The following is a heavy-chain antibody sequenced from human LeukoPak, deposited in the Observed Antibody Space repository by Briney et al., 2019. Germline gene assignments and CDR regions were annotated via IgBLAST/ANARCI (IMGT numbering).Heavy chain of an antibody. V-gene: IGHV1-8*02. CDR1: GYTFTGYY. Sequence: ASVKVSCKASGYTFTGYYMHWVRQATGQGLEWMGWMNPNSGNTGYAQKFQGRVTMTRNTSISTAYMELSSLRSEDTAVYYCARVAAAGIFRPKPYYFDYWGQGTLVTVSS. D-gene: IGHD6-13*01. CDR3: ARVAAAGIFRPKPYYFDY. J-gene: IGHJ4*02. CDR2: MNPNSGNT.